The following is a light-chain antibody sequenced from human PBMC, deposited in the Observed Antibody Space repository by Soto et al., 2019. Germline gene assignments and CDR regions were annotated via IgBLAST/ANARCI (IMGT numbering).Light chain of an antibody. CDR1: TGAVTSGYY. Sequence: QTVVTQEPSLTVSPGGTVTLTCASSTGAVTSGYYPNWFQQKPGQAPRALIYNTSNKHSWTPARFSGSLLGGKAALTLSGVQPEDEAEYFCLIYDGAAGVFGGGTKLTVL. J-gene: IGLJ2*01. V-gene: IGLV7-43*01. CDR3: LIYDGAAGV. CDR2: NTS.